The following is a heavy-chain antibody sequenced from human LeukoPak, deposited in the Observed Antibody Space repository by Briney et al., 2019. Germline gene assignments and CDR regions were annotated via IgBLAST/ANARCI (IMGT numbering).Heavy chain of an antibody. CDR3: ARHMRALWSVRGVLNWFDP. Sequence: GRSLRLSCAASGFIFSSYAMHWVRQAPGKGLEWVAVISYDGSNKYYADSVKGRFTISRDNAQNSLYLQMNSLRAEDTAVYYCARHMRALWSVRGVLNWFDPWGQGTLVTVSS. D-gene: IGHD3-10*01. V-gene: IGHV3-30*04. J-gene: IGHJ5*02. CDR1: GFIFSSYA. CDR2: ISYDGSNK.